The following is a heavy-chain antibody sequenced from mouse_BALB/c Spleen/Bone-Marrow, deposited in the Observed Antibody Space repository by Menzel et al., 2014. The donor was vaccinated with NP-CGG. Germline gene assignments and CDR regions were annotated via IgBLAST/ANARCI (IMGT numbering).Heavy chain of an antibody. V-gene: IGHV4-1*02. CDR3: ARLHYYGYGDY. J-gene: IGHJ2*01. D-gene: IGHD1-2*01. CDR2: INPDSSTI. CDR1: GFDFSRYW. Sequence: EVQVVESGGGPVQPGGSLKLSCAASGFDFSRYWMSWVRQAPGKGLEWIGEINPDSSTINYTPSLKDKFIISRDNAKNTLYLQMSKVRSEDTALYYCARLHYYGYGDYWGQGTTLTVSS.